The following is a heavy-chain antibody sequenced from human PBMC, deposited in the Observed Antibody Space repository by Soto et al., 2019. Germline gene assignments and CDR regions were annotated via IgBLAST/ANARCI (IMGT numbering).Heavy chain of an antibody. Sequence: EVQLVESGGGVVRPGGSLRLSCAASGFTFDDYGMSWVRQAPGTGLEWVSGINWNGGSTGYADSVKGRFTISRDNAKNSLSLQMNSLRAEDTALYYCAREDRGLRWQRLYYFDDWGQGTLVTVSS. J-gene: IGHJ4*02. D-gene: IGHD4-17*01. CDR1: GFTFDDYG. CDR2: INWNGGST. CDR3: AREDRGLRWQRLYYFDD. V-gene: IGHV3-20*04.